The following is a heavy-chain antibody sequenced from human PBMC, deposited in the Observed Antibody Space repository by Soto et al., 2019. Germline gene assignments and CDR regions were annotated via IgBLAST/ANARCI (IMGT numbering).Heavy chain of an antibody. V-gene: IGHV2-5*02. J-gene: IGHJ4*02. Sequence: SGPTLVNPTETLTLTCSFSGFSLNTSGMGVGWIRQPPGKALEWLALIYWDDDKRYSPSLKTRVSVTKDTSKNLVVFTMTNVDPLDTATYFRAHRFRSNYFDQWGQGTLVTVSS. CDR1: GFSLNTSGMG. CDR3: AHRFRSNYFDQ. D-gene: IGHD1-26*01. CDR2: IYWDDDK.